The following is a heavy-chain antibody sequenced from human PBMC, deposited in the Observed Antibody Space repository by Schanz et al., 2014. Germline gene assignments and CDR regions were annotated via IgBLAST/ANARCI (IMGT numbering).Heavy chain of an antibody. CDR3: ANNSNLDY. D-gene: IGHD1-20*01. CDR2: LSEGGGGA. CDR1: GFTLSNYA. J-gene: IGHJ4*02. V-gene: IGHV3-23*01. Sequence: EMQLLESGGGLAQPGGSLRLSCAASGFTLSNYAMSWVRQAPGKGLEWVSALSEGGGGAHYANAVRGRFTISCDSSKNILYLQMNSLKSEDTDVYYCANNSNLDYWGQGTLXTVSS.